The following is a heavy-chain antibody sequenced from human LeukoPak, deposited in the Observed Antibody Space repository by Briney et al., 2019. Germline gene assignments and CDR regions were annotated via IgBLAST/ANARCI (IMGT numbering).Heavy chain of an antibody. J-gene: IGHJ4*02. CDR1: GFTVSSSY. D-gene: IGHD6-13*01. Sequence: GGSLRLSCAASGFTVSSSYMTWVRQAPGKGLEWVSVIYSGGTTYYADSVKGRFTISRDNSKNTLYLQMNSLRDEDAAVYYCARGVAAAGTTLDYWGQGTLVTVSS. V-gene: IGHV3-66*01. CDR3: ARGVAAAGTTLDY. CDR2: IYSGGTT.